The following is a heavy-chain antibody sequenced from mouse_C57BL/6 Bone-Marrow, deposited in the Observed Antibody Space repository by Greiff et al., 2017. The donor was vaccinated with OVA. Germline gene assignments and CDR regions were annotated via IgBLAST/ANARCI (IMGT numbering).Heavy chain of an antibody. Sequence: QVHVKQPGAELVRPGSSVKLSCKASGYTFTSYWMDWVKQRPGQGLEWIGNIYPSDSETHYNQKFKDKATLTVDKSSSTAYMQLSSLTSEDSAVYYCARERLDYYYFDYWGQGTTLTVSS. J-gene: IGHJ2*01. CDR2: IYPSDSET. D-gene: IGHD2-4*01. CDR3: ARERLDYYYFDY. V-gene: IGHV1-61*01. CDR1: GYTFTSYW.